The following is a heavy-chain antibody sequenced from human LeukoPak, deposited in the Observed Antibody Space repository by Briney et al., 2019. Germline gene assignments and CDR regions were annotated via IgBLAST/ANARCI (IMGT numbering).Heavy chain of an antibody. CDR1: GFTFSSYG. D-gene: IGHD2-2*01. J-gene: IGHJ4*02. Sequence: PGGSLRLSCAASGFTFSSYGMHWVRQAPGKGLEWVAVICYDGTNKYYADSVKGRFTISRDKSKNTLSLEMDSLRAEDTAVYYCAKGMPPGGWGQGTLVTVAS. CDR3: AKGMPPGG. CDR2: ICYDGTNK. V-gene: IGHV3-33*03.